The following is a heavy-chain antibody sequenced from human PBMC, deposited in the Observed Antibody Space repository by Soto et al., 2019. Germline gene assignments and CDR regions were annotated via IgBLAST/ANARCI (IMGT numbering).Heavy chain of an antibody. D-gene: IGHD6-13*01. V-gene: IGHV3-48*02. CDR1: GFTFSNYA. CDR3: ARDNGIAGSFDP. CDR2: ITSSSTTI. J-gene: IGHJ5*02. Sequence: EVQLVESGGGLVQPGGSLRLSCAASGFTFSNYAMNWVRQAPGKGLEWISYITSSSTTIFYADSVKGRFTISRDNAKNSLYLQMNSLRDEDTSVYYCARDNGIAGSFDPWGQGTLVTVSS.